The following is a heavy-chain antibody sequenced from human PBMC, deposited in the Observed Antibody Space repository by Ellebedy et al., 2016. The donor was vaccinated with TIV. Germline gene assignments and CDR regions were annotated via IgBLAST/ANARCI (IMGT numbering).Heavy chain of an antibody. J-gene: IGHJ4*02. CDR3: VKDDQNRINLLRGVFDY. Sequence: GGSLRLSCVASGFTFSSYAMSWVRQAPGKGLEWVSGISGSGENTDYADFVKGRFTISRDNSKNTVYLQMNSLRAEDTATYYCVKDDQNRINLLRGVFDYWGQGTLVTVSS. CDR2: ISGSGENT. V-gene: IGHV3-23*01. D-gene: IGHD3-10*01. CDR1: GFTFSSYA.